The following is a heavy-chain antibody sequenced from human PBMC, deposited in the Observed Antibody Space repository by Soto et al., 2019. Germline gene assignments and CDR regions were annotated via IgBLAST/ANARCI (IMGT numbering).Heavy chain of an antibody. J-gene: IGHJ6*03. D-gene: IGHD3-9*01. V-gene: IGHV5-51*01. CDR1: GYSFTSYW. CDR2: IYPGDSDT. CDR3: ARHVDFDPEAYYYYYYMDV. Sequence: GESLKISCKGSGYSFTSYWIGWVRQMPGKGLEWMGIIYPGDSDTRYSPSFQGQVTISADKSTSTAYLQWSSLKASDTAMYYCARHVDFDPEAYYYYYYMDVWGKGTTVTVSS.